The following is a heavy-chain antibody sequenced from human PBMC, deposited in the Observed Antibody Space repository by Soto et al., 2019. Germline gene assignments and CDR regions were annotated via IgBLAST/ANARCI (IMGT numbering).Heavy chain of an antibody. V-gene: IGHV4-34*01. D-gene: IGHD1-26*01. CDR1: GGSFTGNY. CDR2: VNDSGST. Sequence: TLSLTCAVYGGSFTGNYRSWIRQPPGKGLEWIGEVNDSGSTNFNPSLKSRVTISVDTSKKQFTLKLTSVTAADTAVYYCATDSATSYFGMDVWGHGTTVTVSS. J-gene: IGHJ6*02. CDR3: ATDSATSYFGMDV.